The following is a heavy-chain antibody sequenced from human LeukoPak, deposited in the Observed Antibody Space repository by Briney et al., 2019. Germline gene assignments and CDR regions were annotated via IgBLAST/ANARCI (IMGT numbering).Heavy chain of an antibody. J-gene: IGHJ4*02. V-gene: IGHV4-39*01. D-gene: IGHD1-1*01. CDR1: GGSISSSSYY. CDR2: IYYSGST. Sequence: SETLSLTCTVSGGSISSSSYYWGWIRQPPGKGLEWIGSIYYSGSTYYNPSLKSRVTISVDTSKNQFSLKLSSVTAADTAVYYRARRNSEFDYWGQGTLVTVSS. CDR3: ARRNSEFDY.